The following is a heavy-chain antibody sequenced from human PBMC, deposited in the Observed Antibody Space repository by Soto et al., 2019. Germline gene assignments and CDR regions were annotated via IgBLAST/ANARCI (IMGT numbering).Heavy chain of an antibody. CDR1: GFSLTTSGVG. J-gene: IGHJ4*02. CDR3: ADRVLRTVFGLVTTTAIYFDF. V-gene: IGHV2-5*02. D-gene: IGHD3-3*01. Sequence: QITLNESGPTQVKPRQTLTLTCTFSGFSLTTSGVGVGWIRQSPGKAPEWLALIYWDDDKRYSPSLTSRLTITKYTSKNQGVVNMADLDSADTATYYCADRVLRTVFGLVTTTAIYFDFWGKGTPVAVS. CDR2: IYWDDDK.